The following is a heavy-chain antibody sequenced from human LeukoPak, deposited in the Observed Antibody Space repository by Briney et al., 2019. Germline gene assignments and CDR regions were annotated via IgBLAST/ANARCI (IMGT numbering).Heavy chain of an antibody. CDR2: ISAYSGNT. CDR3: ARDTGTSPPDY. CDR1: GYTFSTYG. V-gene: IGHV1-18*01. D-gene: IGHD2-8*02. J-gene: IGHJ4*02. Sequence: ASGRVSCKASGYTFSTYGISWVRQAPGQGLEWMGWISAYSGNTNYAQKVQGRVTMTTDTSTTTAYMELRSLRSDDTAVYYCARDTGTSPPDYWGRGTLVTVSS.